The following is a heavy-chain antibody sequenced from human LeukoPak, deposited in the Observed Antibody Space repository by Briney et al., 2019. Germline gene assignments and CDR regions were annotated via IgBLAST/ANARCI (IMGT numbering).Heavy chain of an antibody. D-gene: IGHD1-26*01. V-gene: IGHV3-30*18. CDR1: GFTFSSYG. CDR3: AKVAGSYYRSNWYYFDY. J-gene: IGHJ4*02. Sequence: GGSLRLSCAASGFTFSSYGMHWVRQAPGKGLEWVAVTSYDGSNKYYADSVKGRFTISRDNSKNTLYLQMNSLRAEDTAVYYCAKVAGSYYRSNWYYFDYWGQGTLVTVSS. CDR2: TSYDGSNK.